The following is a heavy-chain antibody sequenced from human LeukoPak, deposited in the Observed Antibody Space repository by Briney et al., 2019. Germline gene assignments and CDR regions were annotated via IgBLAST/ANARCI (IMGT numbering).Heavy chain of an antibody. CDR2: ISGSGGST. CDR1: GFTFSSYA. CDR3: ARASGWYRETFDY. V-gene: IGHV3-23*01. Sequence: GGSLRLSCAASGFTFSSYAMSWVRQAPGKGLEWVSAISGSGGSTYYADSVKGRFTISRDNSKKTLYLQMNSLRAEDTAVYYCARASGWYRETFDYWGQGTLVTVSS. D-gene: IGHD6-19*01. J-gene: IGHJ4*02.